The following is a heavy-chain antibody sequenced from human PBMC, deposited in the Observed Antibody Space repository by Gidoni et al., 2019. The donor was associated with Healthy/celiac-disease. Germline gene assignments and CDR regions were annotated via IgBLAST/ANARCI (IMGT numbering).Heavy chain of an antibody. CDR3: ARIGYYYDSSGYSYYYYYYYGMDV. J-gene: IGHJ6*02. CDR2: INHSGST. Sequence: QLQLQQRGAGLLKPSATLSLTCVVYGGSFSGYYWSWIRQPPGKGLDWIGKINHSGSTNYNPSLKSRVTISVDTSKNQFSLTLSSVTAADTAVYYCARIGYYYDSSGYSYYYYYYYGMDVWGQGTTVTVSS. CDR1: GGSFSGYY. D-gene: IGHD3-22*01. V-gene: IGHV4-34*01.